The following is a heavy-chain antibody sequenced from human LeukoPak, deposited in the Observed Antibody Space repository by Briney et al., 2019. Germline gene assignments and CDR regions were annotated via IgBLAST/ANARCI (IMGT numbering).Heavy chain of an antibody. J-gene: IGHJ4*02. V-gene: IGHV1-69*13. Sequence: SVKVSCKASGGTFSSYAISWVRQAPGQGLEWMGGIIPIFGTANYAQKFQGRVTITADESTSTAYMELSSLRSEDTAVYYCARDTNYGDMQGISDYWGQGTLVTVSS. D-gene: IGHD3-10*01. CDR3: ARDTNYGDMQGISDY. CDR2: IIPIFGTA. CDR1: GGTFSSYA.